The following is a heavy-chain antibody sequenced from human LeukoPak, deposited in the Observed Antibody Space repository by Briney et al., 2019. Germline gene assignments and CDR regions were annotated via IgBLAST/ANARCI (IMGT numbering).Heavy chain of an antibody. Sequence: ASVKVSCKASGGTFSSYAISWVRQAPGQGLEWMGGIIPIFGTANYAQKFQGRVTITADESTSTAYMELSSLRSEDTAVYYRARYGSGPPYYFDYWGQGTLVTVSS. CDR1: GGTFSSYA. CDR2: IIPIFGTA. CDR3: ARYGSGPPYYFDY. J-gene: IGHJ4*02. D-gene: IGHD3-10*01. V-gene: IGHV1-69*13.